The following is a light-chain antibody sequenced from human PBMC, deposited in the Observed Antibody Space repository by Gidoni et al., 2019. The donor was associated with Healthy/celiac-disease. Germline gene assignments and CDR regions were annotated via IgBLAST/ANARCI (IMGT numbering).Light chain of an antibody. V-gene: IGKV4-1*01. CDR1: QSVLYSSNHKNY. Sequence: DRVMTQSPDSLAVSLGGRATINCKSSQSVLYSSNHKNYLAWYQQKPGQPPKLLIYSASTRESGVPDRFSGSGSGPDFTLTISSLQAEDLAVYYCQQYYSTPFTFXPXTQVDI. CDR3: QQYYSTPFT. J-gene: IGKJ3*01. CDR2: SAS.